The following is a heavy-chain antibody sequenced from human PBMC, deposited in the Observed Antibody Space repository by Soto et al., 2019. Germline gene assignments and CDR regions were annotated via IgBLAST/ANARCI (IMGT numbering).Heavy chain of an antibody. CDR2: IYYSGST. D-gene: IGHD3-16*01. V-gene: IGHV4-39*01. J-gene: IGHJ2*01. Sequence: SETLSLTCTVSGGSISSSSYYWGWIRQPPGKGLEWIGSIYYSGSTYYNPSLKSRVTISVDTSKNQFSLKLSSVTAADTAVYYCARLLSPPDYDYIWGSYRNWHFDLWGRGTLVTVSS. CDR3: ARLLSPPDYDYIWGSYRNWHFDL. CDR1: GGSISSSSYY.